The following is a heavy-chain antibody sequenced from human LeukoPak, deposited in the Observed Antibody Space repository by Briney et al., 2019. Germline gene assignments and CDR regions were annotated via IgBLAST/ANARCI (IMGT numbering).Heavy chain of an antibody. CDR1: GFTFSSYA. Sequence: GGSLRLSCAASGFTFSSYAMSWVRQAPGKGLEWVSAISGSGGSTYYADSVKGRFTISRDNSKNTLYLQMNSLRAEDTAVYYCAREGEDYDILTERGAFDIWGQGTMVTVSS. CDR3: AREGEDYDILTERGAFDI. J-gene: IGHJ3*02. V-gene: IGHV3-23*01. CDR2: ISGSGGST. D-gene: IGHD3-9*01.